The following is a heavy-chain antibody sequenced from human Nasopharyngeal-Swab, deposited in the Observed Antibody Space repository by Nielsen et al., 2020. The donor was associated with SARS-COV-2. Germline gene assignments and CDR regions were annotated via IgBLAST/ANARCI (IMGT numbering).Heavy chain of an antibody. CDR2: IIPIFGTA. CDR1: GGTFSSYA. V-gene: IGHV1-69*13. CDR3: ASKSGYGSGRDDAFDI. Sequence: PVKVSCKASGGTFSSYAISWVRQAPGQGLEWMGGIIPIFGTANYAQKFQGRVTITADESTSTAYMELSSLRSEDTAVYYCASKSGYGSGRDDAFDIWGQGTMVTVSS. J-gene: IGHJ3*02. D-gene: IGHD3-10*01.